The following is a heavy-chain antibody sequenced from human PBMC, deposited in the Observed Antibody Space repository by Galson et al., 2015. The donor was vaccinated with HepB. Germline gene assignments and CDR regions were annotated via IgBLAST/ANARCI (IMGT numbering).Heavy chain of an antibody. Sequence: SLRLSCAASGFTFSSYSMNWVRQAPGKGLEWVSSISSSSYIYYADSVKGRFTISRDNAKNSLYLQMNSLRAEDTAVYYCARDSGSYHYGEDYWGQGTLVTVSS. D-gene: IGHD1-26*01. CDR1: GFTFSSYS. CDR3: ARDSGSYHYGEDY. J-gene: IGHJ4*02. CDR2: ISSSSYI. V-gene: IGHV3-21*01.